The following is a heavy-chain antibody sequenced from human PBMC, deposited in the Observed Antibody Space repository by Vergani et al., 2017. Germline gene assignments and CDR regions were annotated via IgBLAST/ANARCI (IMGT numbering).Heavy chain of an antibody. Sequence: QVQLVQSGAEVKKPGASVKVSCKVSGYTLTELSMHWVRQAPGKGLEWMGGFDPEDGETIYAQKFQGRVTMTEDTSTDTAYMELGSLRSEDTSVYYCATAGHCSRTSCPPGAFDIWGQGTMVTVSS. CDR3: ATAGHCSRTSCPPGAFDI. V-gene: IGHV1-24*01. CDR2: FDPEDGET. D-gene: IGHD2-2*01. J-gene: IGHJ3*02. CDR1: GYTLTELS.